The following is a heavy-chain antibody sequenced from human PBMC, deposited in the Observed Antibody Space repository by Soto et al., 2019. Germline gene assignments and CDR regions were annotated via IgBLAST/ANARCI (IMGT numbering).Heavy chain of an antibody. Sequence: SEALSLTCTGSWGPISRYGWIWIRQPSGKGLEWIGRIYPSVSTNYSPSLKSRVTMSVDTSKNQLSLKLSSVTAADTAVYYCARGEIGNGYGMDVWGQGPTVTVSS. CDR2: IYPSVST. CDR1: WGPISRYG. V-gene: IGHV4-4*07. CDR3: ARGEIGNGYGMDV. J-gene: IGHJ6*02. D-gene: IGHD2-8*01.